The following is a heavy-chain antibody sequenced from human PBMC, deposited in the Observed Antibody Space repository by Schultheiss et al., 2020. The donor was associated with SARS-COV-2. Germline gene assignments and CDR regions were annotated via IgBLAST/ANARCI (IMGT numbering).Heavy chain of an antibody. Sequence: GGSLRLSCAASGFTFSDYYMSWIRQAPGKGLEWVSYISSSSSYTNYADSVKGRFTISRDNAKNSLYLQMNSLRAEDTAVYYCARDKQSITGTGPETYYYYYGMDVWGQGTTVTVSS. CDR1: GFTFSDYY. D-gene: IGHD1-20*01. J-gene: IGHJ6*02. CDR2: ISSSSSYT. V-gene: IGHV3-11*06. CDR3: ARDKQSITGTGPETYYYYYGMDV.